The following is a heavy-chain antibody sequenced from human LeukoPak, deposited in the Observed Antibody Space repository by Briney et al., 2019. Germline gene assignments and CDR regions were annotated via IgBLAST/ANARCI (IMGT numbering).Heavy chain of an antibody. Sequence: RPGGSLRLSCAASGFTVSGYYMSWVRQAPGKGLEWVSVIYSGGTTYYADSVKGRFTISRDSSKNTLYLQMDSLRAEDTAVYYCVKASVPGGLWSGYYRGYFDYWGQGTLVTVSS. J-gene: IGHJ4*02. CDR1: GFTVSGYY. D-gene: IGHD3-3*01. V-gene: IGHV3-53*01. CDR3: VKASVPGGLWSGYYRGYFDY. CDR2: IYSGGTT.